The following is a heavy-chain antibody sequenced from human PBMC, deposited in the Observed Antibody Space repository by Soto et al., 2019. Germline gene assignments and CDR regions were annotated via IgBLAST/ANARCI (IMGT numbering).Heavy chain of an antibody. J-gene: IGHJ4*02. V-gene: IGHV6-1*01. D-gene: IGHD3-10*01. CDR1: GDSVSSNSAA. CDR2: TYYRSKWYN. Sequence: PSQTLSLTCVISGDSVSSNSAAWNWIRQSPSRGLEWLGRTYYRSKWYNDYAVSVKSRITINPDTSKNQFSLQLNSVTPEDTAVYHCARDYYGSGSYRSLLYYFDYWGQGTLVTVSS. CDR3: ARDYYGSGSYRSLLYYFDY.